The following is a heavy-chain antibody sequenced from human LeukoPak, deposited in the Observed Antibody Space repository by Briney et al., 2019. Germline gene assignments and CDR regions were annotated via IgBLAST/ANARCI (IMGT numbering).Heavy chain of an antibody. D-gene: IGHD6-6*01. CDR3: AKEDLSSSRYYFEN. Sequence: GGPLRLSCAASGFDFSNCAMSWVRQAPGMGLEWVSATTPAGAGTYYADSVKGRFTISRDNAKNTLYLHMNSLRAEDTAVYYCAKEDLSSSRYYFENWGQGALVTVSS. V-gene: IGHV3-23*01. J-gene: IGHJ4*02. CDR1: GFDFSNCA. CDR2: TTPAGAGT.